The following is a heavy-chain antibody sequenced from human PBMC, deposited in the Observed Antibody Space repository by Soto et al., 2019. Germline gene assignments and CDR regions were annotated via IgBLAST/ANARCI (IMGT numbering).Heavy chain of an antibody. J-gene: IGHJ4*02. V-gene: IGHV4-59*01. CDR3: ARVTPRNSYLYFHDY. CDR2: ISYSGST. D-gene: IGHD3-16*02. Sequence: SETLSLTCTVSGASISSYYWTWIRQSPGKGLEWIGYISYSGSTNYNPSLKSRVTISVDTSKNQFSLKLTSVTAADTAVYFCARVTPRNSYLYFHDYWGQGTLVTVSS. CDR1: GASISSYY.